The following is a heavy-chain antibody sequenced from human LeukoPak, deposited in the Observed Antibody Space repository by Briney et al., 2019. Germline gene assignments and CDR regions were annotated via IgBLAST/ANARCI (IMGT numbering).Heavy chain of an antibody. CDR3: ASPSSSRYSEYFQH. V-gene: IGHV3-74*01. J-gene: IGHJ1*01. Sequence: GGSLRLSCADSRFTFSDYWMHWGRQAPGKGLVWVSRINGDGSSTSYADSVKGRFTISRDSAKKTLYLQMNSLRAEDTAVYYCASPSSSRYSEYFQHWGQGTLVTVSS. CDR2: INGDGSST. CDR1: RFTFSDYW. D-gene: IGHD6-13*01.